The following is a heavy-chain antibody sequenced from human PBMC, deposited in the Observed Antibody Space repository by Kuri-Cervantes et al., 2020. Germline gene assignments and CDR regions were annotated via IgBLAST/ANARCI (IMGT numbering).Heavy chain of an antibody. V-gene: IGHV1-8*02. Sequence: ASVKVSCKASGYTFTSYDINWVRQATGQGLEWMGWMNPNSGNTGYAQKFQGRVTMTRNTSISTAYMELSSLRSEGTAVYYCARWAVAGPKAIDYWGQGTLVTVSS. CDR1: GYTFTSYD. CDR3: ARWAVAGPKAIDY. J-gene: IGHJ4*02. CDR2: MNPNSGNT. D-gene: IGHD6-19*01.